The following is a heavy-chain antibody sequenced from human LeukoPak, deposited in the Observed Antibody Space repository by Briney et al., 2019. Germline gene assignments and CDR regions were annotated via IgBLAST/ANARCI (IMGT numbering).Heavy chain of an antibody. J-gene: IGHJ4*02. Sequence: GGSLRLSCAASGFTFSSFSLNWVRQVPGEGLEWVSSITTDSYTFYADSVKGRFTISRDNAKNSLYLQMSSLRAEDTAVYYCARVRSNWYEDYWGRGTLVTVSS. CDR3: ARVRSNWYEDY. CDR1: GFTFSSFS. D-gene: IGHD6-13*01. V-gene: IGHV3-21*01. CDR2: ITTDSYT.